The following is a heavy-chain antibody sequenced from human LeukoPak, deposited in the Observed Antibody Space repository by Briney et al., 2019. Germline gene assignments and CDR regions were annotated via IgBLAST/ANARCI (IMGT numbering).Heavy chain of an antibody. D-gene: IGHD3-22*01. CDR3: ATASRDISGYRNYLDN. Sequence: PGGSLRLSCAASGLTFITYWISWVRQAPGRGLEWVANIKQDGSVKYYVDSAKGRFTISRDNTKNSVYLEMNSLRADDTAAYYCATASRDISGYRNYLDNWGQGTLVTVSS. CDR1: GLTFITYW. V-gene: IGHV3-7*01. CDR2: IKQDGSVK. J-gene: IGHJ4*02.